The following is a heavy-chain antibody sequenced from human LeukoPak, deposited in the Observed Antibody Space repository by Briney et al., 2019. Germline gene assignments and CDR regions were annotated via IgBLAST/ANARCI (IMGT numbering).Heavy chain of an antibody. J-gene: IGHJ4*02. CDR3: ARLVYDSRGYYFDY. CDR2: IRYSGSA. V-gene: IGHV4-59*08. Sequence: SETLSLTCTVSCDSISTYYWSWIRQPPGKGLEWIGYIRYSGSANYNPSLRSRVTISIDTSKNQFSLKLSSVTAADTAVYHCARLVYDSRGYYFDYWGQGTLVTVSS. D-gene: IGHD3-22*01. CDR1: CDSISTYY.